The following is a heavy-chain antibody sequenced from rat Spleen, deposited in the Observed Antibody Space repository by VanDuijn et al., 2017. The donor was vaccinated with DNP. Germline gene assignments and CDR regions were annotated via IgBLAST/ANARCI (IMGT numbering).Heavy chain of an antibody. CDR2: MSSGGNT. J-gene: IGHJ2*01. V-gene: IGHV2-6*01. CDR1: GFSLTSNS. CDR3: ARSDYHDGGYYYGYFDY. D-gene: IGHD1-12*02. Sequence: QVQLKESGPGLVQPSQTLSLTCTVSGFSLTSNSVHWVRQPPGKGLEWIAAMSSGGNTFYNSVLNSRLSISRDTSKSQVFLEMNSLHTEDTAIYFCARSDYHDGGYYYGYFDYWGQGVMVTVSS.